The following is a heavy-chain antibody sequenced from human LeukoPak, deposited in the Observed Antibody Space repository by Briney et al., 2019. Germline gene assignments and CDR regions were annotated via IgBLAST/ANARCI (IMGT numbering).Heavy chain of an antibody. D-gene: IGHD6-6*01. CDR2: ISWNSGSI. Sequence: GGSLRLSCAASGFTFDDYAMHWVRQAPGKGLEWVSGISWNSGSIDYADSVKGRFTISRDNSKSTLYLQMNSLRAGDTAVYYCAKLRYSTSSRVDYWGQGNLLTVSS. V-gene: IGHV3-9*01. J-gene: IGHJ4*02. CDR3: AKLRYSTSSRVDY. CDR1: GFTFDDYA.